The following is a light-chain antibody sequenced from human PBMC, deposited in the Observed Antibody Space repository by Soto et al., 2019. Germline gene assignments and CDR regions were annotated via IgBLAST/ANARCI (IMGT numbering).Light chain of an antibody. CDR2: WAS. V-gene: IGKV4-1*01. CDR3: QQYYSTPGT. J-gene: IGKJ4*01. CDR1: QSVLYSSNNKNY. Sequence: DIVMTQSPDSLAVSLGERATINCKSSQSVLYSSNNKNYLAWYQQKPGQPPKLLIYWASTRESGVPDRFSGSGSGTDFTLTISRLQAEDVAVYYCQQYYSTPGTFGGGTKVDIK.